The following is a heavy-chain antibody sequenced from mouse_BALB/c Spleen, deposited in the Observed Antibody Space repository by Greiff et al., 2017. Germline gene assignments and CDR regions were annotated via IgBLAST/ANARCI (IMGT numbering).Heavy chain of an antibody. D-gene: IGHD2-2*01. CDR1: GFTFSSYT. CDR2: ISSGGSYT. CDR3: TRDYGYEDAMDY. V-gene: IGHV5-6-4*01. J-gene: IGHJ4*01. Sequence: EVQVVESGGGLVKPGGSLKLSCAASGFTFSSYTMSWVRQTPEKRLEWVATISSGGSYTYYPDSVKGRFTISRDNAKNTLYLQMSSLKSEDTAMYYCTRDYGYEDAMDYWGQGTSVTVSS.